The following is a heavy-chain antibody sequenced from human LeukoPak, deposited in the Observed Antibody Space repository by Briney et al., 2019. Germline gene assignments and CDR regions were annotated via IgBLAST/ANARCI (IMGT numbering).Heavy chain of an antibody. D-gene: IGHD1-26*01. CDR1: GGPFSGYY. V-gene: IGHV4-34*01. CDR2: INHSGST. J-gene: IGHJ1*01. Sequence: SSETLSLTCAVYGGPFSGYYWSWIRQPPGKGLEWIGEINHSGSTNYNPSLKSRVTISVDTSKNQFSLKLSSVTAAGTAVYYCARRRGRIGQHWGQGTLVTVSS. CDR3: ARRRGRIGQH.